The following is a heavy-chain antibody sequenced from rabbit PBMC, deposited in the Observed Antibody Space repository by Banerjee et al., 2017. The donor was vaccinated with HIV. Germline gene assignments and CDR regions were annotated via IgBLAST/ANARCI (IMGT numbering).Heavy chain of an antibody. V-gene: IGHV1S45*01. D-gene: IGHD4-1*01. Sequence: QQQLEESGGGLVQPEGSLTLTCTASGFSFSNKYVMCWVRQAPGKGLEWIACINTSSGNTVYASWAKGRFTISKTSSTTVTLQMTSLTAADTATYFCARDSAGREDFNLWGPGTLVTVS. J-gene: IGHJ4*01. CDR2: INTSSGNT. CDR3: ARDSAGREDFNL. CDR1: GFSFSNKYV.